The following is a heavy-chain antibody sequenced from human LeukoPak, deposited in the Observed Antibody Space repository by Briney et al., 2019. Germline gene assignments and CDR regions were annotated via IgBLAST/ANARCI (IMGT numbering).Heavy chain of an antibody. CDR1: GGSISSITYS. CDR3: ARRHSGSYYGKHWFDP. D-gene: IGHD1-26*01. V-gene: IGHV4-39*01. Sequence: PSETLSLTCTVSGGSISSITYSWGWIRQPPGKGLEWIGSSYYSGSTDYNPSLKSRVRIFVDTSKNQLSLHLSSVTAADTAVYYCARRHSGSYYGKHWFDPWGQGTLVTVSS. J-gene: IGHJ5*02. CDR2: SYYSGST.